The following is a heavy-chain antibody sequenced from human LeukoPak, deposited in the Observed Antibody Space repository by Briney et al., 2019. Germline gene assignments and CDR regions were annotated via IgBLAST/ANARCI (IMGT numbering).Heavy chain of an antibody. Sequence: GGSLRLSCAASGITLTYGWMSWVRQTPGKGLVWVSRMYGDMSDISYADSVKGRFTIFRDNAKNTVYLQMNSLRGEDTAVYYCARDLGLRGSTWGQGTLVTVSS. V-gene: IGHV3-74*01. CDR2: MYGDMSDI. D-gene: IGHD4-23*01. J-gene: IGHJ5*02. CDR3: ARDLGLRGST. CDR1: GITLTYGW.